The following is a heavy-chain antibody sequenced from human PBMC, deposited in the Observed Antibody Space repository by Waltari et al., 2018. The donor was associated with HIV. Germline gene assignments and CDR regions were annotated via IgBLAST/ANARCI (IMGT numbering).Heavy chain of an antibody. CDR1: GFTFSSYG. V-gene: IGHV3-33*01. Sequence: QVQLVESGGGVVQPGRSLRLSCAASGFTFSSYGMHWLRQAPGTGLVWVAVIWYDGSNKYHADSVKGRFTISRDNSKNTLYLQMNSLRAEDTAVYYCARDRWVSIAAAGKEALVLDYWGQGTLVTVSS. D-gene: IGHD6-13*01. CDR3: ARDRWVSIAAAGKEALVLDY. CDR2: IWYDGSNK. J-gene: IGHJ4*02.